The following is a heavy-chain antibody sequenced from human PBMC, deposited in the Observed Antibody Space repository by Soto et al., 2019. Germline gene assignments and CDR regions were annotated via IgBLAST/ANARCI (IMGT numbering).Heavy chain of an antibody. CDR3: ARRGKVGFIVGATWNFDY. J-gene: IGHJ4*02. D-gene: IGHD1-26*01. CDR2: IYYTGST. CDR1: GGSNSSSSYY. Sequence: PSETLSLTCTVSGGSNSSSSYYWGWIRQPPGTELEWIGCIYYTGSTYCNPSLKSRVTISVDTSKNQFSLKLSSVTAADTAVYYCARRGKVGFIVGATWNFDYWGQGALVTVSS. V-gene: IGHV4-39*01.